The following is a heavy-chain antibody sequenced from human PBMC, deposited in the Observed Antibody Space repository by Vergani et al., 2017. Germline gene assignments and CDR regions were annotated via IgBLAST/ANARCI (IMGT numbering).Heavy chain of an antibody. CDR1: GFTFSSYS. Sequence: EVQLVESGGGLVKPGGSLRLFCAASGFTFSSYSMNWVRQAPGKGLEWAASISSSSSYIYYADSVKGRFTISIDNAKNSLYLQMNSLRAEDTAVYYCARASRYCSGGSCFDYWGQGTLVTVSS. CDR3: ARASRYCSGGSCFDY. J-gene: IGHJ4*02. D-gene: IGHD2-15*01. CDR2: ISSSSSYI. V-gene: IGHV3-21*01.